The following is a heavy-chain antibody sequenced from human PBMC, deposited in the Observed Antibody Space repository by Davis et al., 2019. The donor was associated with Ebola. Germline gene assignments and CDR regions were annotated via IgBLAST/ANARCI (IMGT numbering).Heavy chain of an antibody. CDR1: GFTVSSNY. CDR3: ARVLSSWPIDY. D-gene: IGHD6-13*01. Sequence: GGSLRLSCAASGFTVSSNYMSWVRLAPGKGLEWVSSISASGTNTHYTDSVKGRFTISRDNSKNTLYLQMNSLRAEDTAVYYCARVLSSWPIDYWGQGTLVTVSS. J-gene: IGHJ4*02. CDR2: ISASGTNT. V-gene: IGHV3-66*02.